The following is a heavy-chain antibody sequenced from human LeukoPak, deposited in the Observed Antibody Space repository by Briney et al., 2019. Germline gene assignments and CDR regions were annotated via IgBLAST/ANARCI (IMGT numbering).Heavy chain of an antibody. CDR1: GFTFSSYA. V-gene: IGHV3-23*01. J-gene: IGHJ4*02. CDR3: AKDSYYDSSGYYYFDY. Sequence: GGSLRLSCAASGFTFSSYAMSWVRQAPGKGLEWVSAISGSGGSTYYADSVKGRFTISRDNSKNTLYLQMNSLRAEDTAVYYCAKDSYYDSSGYYYFDYWGQGTLVTVSS. D-gene: IGHD3-22*01. CDR2: ISGSGGST.